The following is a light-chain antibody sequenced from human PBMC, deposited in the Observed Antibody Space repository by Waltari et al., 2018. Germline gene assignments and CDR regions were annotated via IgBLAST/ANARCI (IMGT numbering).Light chain of an antibody. J-gene: IGKJ2*01. CDR3: KQSYSTPYT. CDR2: GAS. V-gene: IGKV1-39*01. Sequence: DIQMTQSPSSLSASVGDRVTITCRASQNIVNYLNWHQQKPGKAPNLLIFGASNLLSGVPSRFSGSGSGTDFTLTISSLQPGDFATYYCKQSYSTPYTFGQGTKVEIK. CDR1: QNIVNY.